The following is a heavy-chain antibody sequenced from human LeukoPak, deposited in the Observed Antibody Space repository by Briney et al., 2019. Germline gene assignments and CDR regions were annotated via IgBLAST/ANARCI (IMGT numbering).Heavy chain of an antibody. V-gene: IGHV1-18*01. J-gene: IGHJ6*02. D-gene: IGHD3-3*01. CDR3: ARESWGPTYYDFWSGYYYYGMDV. CDR1: GYTFTSYG. Sequence: GASVKVSCKASGYTFTSYGISWVRQAPGQGLEWMGWISAYNGNTNYAQKLQGRVTMTTDTSTSTAYMELRSLRSDDTAVYYCARESWGPTYYDFWSGYYYYGMDVWGQGTTVTVSS. CDR2: ISAYNGNT.